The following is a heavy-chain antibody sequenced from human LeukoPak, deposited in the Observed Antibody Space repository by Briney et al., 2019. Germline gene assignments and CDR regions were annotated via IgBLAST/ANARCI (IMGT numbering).Heavy chain of an antibody. CDR1: GFTFSSYS. Sequence: PGGSLRLSCAASGFTFSSYSMNWVRPAPGKGLEWVSYISSSSSTIYYADSVKGRFTISRDNAKNSLYLQMNSLRAEDTAVFYCSRRSSAYDIDYWGQGTLVTVSS. D-gene: IGHD3-9*01. CDR2: ISSSSSTI. CDR3: SRRSSAYDIDY. V-gene: IGHV3-48*01. J-gene: IGHJ4*02.